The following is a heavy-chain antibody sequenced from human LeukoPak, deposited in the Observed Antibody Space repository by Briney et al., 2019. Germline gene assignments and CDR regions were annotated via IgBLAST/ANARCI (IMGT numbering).Heavy chain of an antibody. J-gene: IGHJ5*02. V-gene: IGHV3-13*04. CDR1: GFTFSTYD. D-gene: IGHD2-8*02. CDR2: INPAGDT. CDR3: TTVGVS. Sequence: GGSLRLSCAASGFTFSTYDMHWVRQGTGKGLEWVSGINPAGDTYYPGSVKGRFTISREDAKNSFYLQMNSLRVGDTAVYYCTTVGVSWGQGTLVTVSS.